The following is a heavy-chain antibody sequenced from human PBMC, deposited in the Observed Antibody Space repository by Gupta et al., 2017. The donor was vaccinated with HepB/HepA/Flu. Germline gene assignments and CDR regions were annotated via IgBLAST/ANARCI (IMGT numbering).Heavy chain of an antibody. CDR1: GFTVSRNY. V-gene: IGHV3-53*05. J-gene: IGHJ2*01. Sequence: LSCAASGFTVSRNYMSWVRQAPGKGLEWVSVHYSGGSTYYIDSVRGRFTVSRDNSMNTLSLQMNSLRPEDTAVYYCARVARYGFNWYFDLWGRGTLVPVSS. CDR2: HYSGGST. CDR3: ARVARYGFNWYFDL. D-gene: IGHD5-18*01.